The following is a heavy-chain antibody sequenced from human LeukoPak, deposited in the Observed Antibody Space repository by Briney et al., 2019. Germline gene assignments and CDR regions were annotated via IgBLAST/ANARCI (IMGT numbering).Heavy chain of an antibody. CDR1: GYTFTDYY. CDR3: ARDVIPGMAGGGDGFDY. Sequence: GASVKVSCKASGYTFTDYYMHWVRQAPGQGLEWMGWINPNSGGTNYAQKFQGRVTMTRDTSISTAYMELSRLRSDDTAVYYCARDVIPGMAGGGDGFDYWGQGTLVTVSS. V-gene: IGHV1-2*02. CDR2: INPNSGGT. J-gene: IGHJ4*02. D-gene: IGHD6-13*01.